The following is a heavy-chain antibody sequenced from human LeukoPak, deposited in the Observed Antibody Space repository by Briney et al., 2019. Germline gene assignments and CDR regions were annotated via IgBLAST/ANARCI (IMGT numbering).Heavy chain of an antibody. V-gene: IGHV3-23*01. D-gene: IGHD1-26*01. CDR1: GFTFSSYA. CDR3: AKDRRGGSYYAATLDI. Sequence: GGSLRLSCAASGFTFSSYAMSWVHQAPGKGLEWVSGISDSGDITYYADSVKGRFTISRDNSKNTLYVQMNSLRVEDTAVYYCAKDRRGGSYYAATLDIWGQGTMVTVSS. J-gene: IGHJ3*02. CDR2: ISDSGDIT.